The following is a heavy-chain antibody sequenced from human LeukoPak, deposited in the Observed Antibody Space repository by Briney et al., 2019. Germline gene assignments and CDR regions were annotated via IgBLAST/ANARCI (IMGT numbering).Heavy chain of an antibody. CDR2: INGEGSST. CDR3: ARGGSGYDWGAY. V-gene: IGHV3-74*01. D-gene: IGHD5-12*01. Sequence: GGSLRLSCAASGFTLSTYWMHWFRQGPGKGLGWFSRINGEGSSTSYADHVKGRFTISRDNAKNTVYLQMNSLRAEDTAVYYCARGGSGYDWGAYWGEGTIVTVSS. J-gene: IGHJ4*02. CDR1: GFTLSTYW.